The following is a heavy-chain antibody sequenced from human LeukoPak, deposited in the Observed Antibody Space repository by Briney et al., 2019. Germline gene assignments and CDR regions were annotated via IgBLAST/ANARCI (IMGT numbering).Heavy chain of an antibody. CDR2: IYSDNT. CDR3: ASEYKYDSSDANAFDI. D-gene: IGHD3-22*01. V-gene: IGHV3-53*01. J-gene: IGHJ3*02. CDR1: GFTVSSNS. Sequence: GGSLRLSCTVSGFTVSSNSMSWVRQAPGKGLEWVSFIYSDNTHYSDSVKGRFTISRDNSKNTLYLQMNSLRAEDTAVYYCASEYKYDSSDANAFDIWGQGTMVTVSS.